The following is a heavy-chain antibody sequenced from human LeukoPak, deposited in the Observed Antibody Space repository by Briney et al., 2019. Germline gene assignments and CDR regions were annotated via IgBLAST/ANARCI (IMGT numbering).Heavy chain of an antibody. V-gene: IGHV3-23*01. D-gene: IGHD3-3*01. CDR3: ATLRSNDFWSGYRSIDY. CDR1: GFTFSSYA. J-gene: IGHJ4*02. Sequence: GGSLRISCAASGFTFSSYAMNWVRQTPGKGLEWVSGTSASGGSTYYADSVKGRFTISRDNSKSTLYLQMNSLRAEDTAVYYCATLRSNDFWSGYRSIDYWGQGTLVTVSS. CDR2: TSASGGST.